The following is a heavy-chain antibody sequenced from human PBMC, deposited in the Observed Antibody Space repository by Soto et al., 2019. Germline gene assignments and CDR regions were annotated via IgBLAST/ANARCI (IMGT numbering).Heavy chain of an antibody. Sequence: GGSLRLSCAASGFTFSSYAMHWVRQAPGKGLEWVSYITNSSSTIYYADSVKGRFTISRDNAKNSLYLQMNSLRAEDTAVYYCARDQAGYYDFWSGYYTWFDPWGQGTLVTVSS. CDR2: ITNSSSTI. D-gene: IGHD3-3*01. V-gene: IGHV3-48*01. CDR1: GFTFSSYA. J-gene: IGHJ5*02. CDR3: ARDQAGYYDFWSGYYTWFDP.